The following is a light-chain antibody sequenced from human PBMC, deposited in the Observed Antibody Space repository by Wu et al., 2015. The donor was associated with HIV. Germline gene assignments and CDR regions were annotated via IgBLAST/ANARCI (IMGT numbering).Light chain of an antibody. V-gene: IGKV3-15*01. J-gene: IGKJ1*01. CDR1: QNVNSN. CDR2: GAS. Sequence: MTQSPATLSVSPGERATLTCRASQNVNSNLAWYQQKPGQAPRLLIYGASTGATGISARFSGGGSGTEFTLTINNMQSEDFAVYSCQQYDNWVTFGQGTKVEI. CDR3: QQYDNWVT.